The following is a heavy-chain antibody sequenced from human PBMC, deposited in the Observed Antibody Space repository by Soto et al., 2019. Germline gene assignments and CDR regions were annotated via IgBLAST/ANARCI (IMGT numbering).Heavy chain of an antibody. J-gene: IGHJ5*02. D-gene: IGHD3-10*01. CDR3: ARAEKYYYGSGFGWFDP. CDR1: GGSISSGDYY. V-gene: IGHV4-61*08. CDR2: IYYSGST. Sequence: PSETLSLTCTVSGGSISSGDYYWSWIRQPPGKGLEWIGYIYYSGSTNYNPSLKSRVTISVDTSKNQFSLKLSSVTAADTAVYYCARAEKYYYGSGFGWFDPWGQGTLVTVSS.